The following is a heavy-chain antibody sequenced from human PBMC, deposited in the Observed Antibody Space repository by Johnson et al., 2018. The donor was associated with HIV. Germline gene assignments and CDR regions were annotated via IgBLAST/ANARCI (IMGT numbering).Heavy chain of an antibody. J-gene: IGHJ3*02. CDR2: IRYDGSNK. D-gene: IGHD6-13*01. CDR3: AKCPSGSTCDAVDS. CDR1: GFTFTTYG. Sequence: QVQLVESGGGVVQPGGSLRLSCAASGFTFTTYGMHWVRQAPGKGLEWVAFIRYDGSNKYYVASVKGRFTISRDNFKNTLYLQMNSLRAEDTAVYDCAKCPSGSTCDAVDSWGQGTMVTVPS. V-gene: IGHV3-30*02.